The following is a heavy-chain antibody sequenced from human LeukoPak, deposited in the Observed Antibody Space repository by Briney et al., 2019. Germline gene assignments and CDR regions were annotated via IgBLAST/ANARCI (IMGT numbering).Heavy chain of an antibody. J-gene: IGHJ4*02. V-gene: IGHV1-8*01. CDR1: GYTFTSYD. D-gene: IGHD3-3*01. CDR3: ARGRRVVILFDY. Sequence: ASVKVSCKASGYTFTSYDIDWVRQATGQGLEWMGWMNPNSGNTGYAQKFQGRVTMTRNTSISTAYMELSSLRSEDTAVYYCARGRRVVILFDYWGQGTLVTVSS. CDR2: MNPNSGNT.